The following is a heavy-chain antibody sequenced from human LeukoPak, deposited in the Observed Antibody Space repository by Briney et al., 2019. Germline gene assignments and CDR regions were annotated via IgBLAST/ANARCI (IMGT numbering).Heavy chain of an antibody. D-gene: IGHD6-13*01. Sequence: ASVKVSCKVSGYTLTELSMHWVRQAPGKGLEWTGGFDPEDGETIYAQKFQGRVTMTEDTSTDTAYMELSSLRSEDTAVYYCATGPIASYSSSWYGMDVWGQGTTVTVSS. CDR2: FDPEDGET. J-gene: IGHJ6*02. V-gene: IGHV1-24*01. CDR1: GYTLTELS. CDR3: ATGPIASYSSSWYGMDV.